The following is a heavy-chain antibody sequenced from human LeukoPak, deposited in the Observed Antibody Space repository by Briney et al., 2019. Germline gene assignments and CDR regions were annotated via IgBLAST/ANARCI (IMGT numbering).Heavy chain of an antibody. CDR2: IIPIFGTA. V-gene: IGHV1-69*13. D-gene: IGHD3-3*01. J-gene: IGHJ4*02. CDR3: ARSVRDRFLEWLLPFDY. Sequence: SVKVSCKASGGTFSSYAISWVRQAPGQGLEWMGGIIPIFGTANYAQKFQGRVTITADESTSTAYMELSSLRSEDTAVYYCARSVRDRFLEWLLPFDYWGQRTLVTVSS. CDR1: GGTFSSYA.